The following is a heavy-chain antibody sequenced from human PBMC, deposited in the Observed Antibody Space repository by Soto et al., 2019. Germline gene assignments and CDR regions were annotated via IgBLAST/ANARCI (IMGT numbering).Heavy chain of an antibody. CDR2: ISWNSGSI. Sequence: GGSLRLSCAASGFTFDDYAMHWVRQAPGKGLEWVSGISWNSGSIGYADSVKGRFTISRDNAKNSLYLQMNSLRAEDTALYYCAKVEGCSGGSCYPKRSRRPAFDYWGQGTLVTVSS. V-gene: IGHV3-9*01. J-gene: IGHJ4*02. CDR1: GFTFDDYA. CDR3: AKVEGCSGGSCYPKRSRRPAFDY. D-gene: IGHD2-15*01.